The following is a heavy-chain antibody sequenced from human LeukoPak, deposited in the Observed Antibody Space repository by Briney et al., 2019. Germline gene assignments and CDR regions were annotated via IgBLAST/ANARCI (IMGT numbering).Heavy chain of an antibody. J-gene: IGHJ4*02. CDR2: ISGSGGST. V-gene: IGHV3-23*01. Sequence: GGSLRLSCAASGFTFSSYAMSWVRQAPGKGLEWVSAISGSGGSTYYADSVKGRLTISRDNSKNTLYLQMNSLRAEDTAVYYCAKVPSGSRYYFDYWGQGTLVTVSS. CDR3: AKVPSGSRYYFDY. D-gene: IGHD1-26*01. CDR1: GFTFSSYA.